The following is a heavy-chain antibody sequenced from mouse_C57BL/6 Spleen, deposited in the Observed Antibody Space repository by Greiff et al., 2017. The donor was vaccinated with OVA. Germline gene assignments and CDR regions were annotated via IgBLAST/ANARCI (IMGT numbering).Heavy chain of an antibody. V-gene: IGHV1-4*01. D-gene: IGHD5-1-1*01. CDR1: GYTFTSYT. CDR2: INPSSGYT. J-gene: IGHJ2*01. Sequence: QVQLQQPGAELARPGASVKMSCKASGYTFTSYTMHWVKQRPGQGLEWIGNINPSSGYTKYNQKFKDKATLTADKASSTAYMQLSSLTSEDSAVYYCARGNTDFDYWGQGTTLTVSS. CDR3: ARGNTDFDY.